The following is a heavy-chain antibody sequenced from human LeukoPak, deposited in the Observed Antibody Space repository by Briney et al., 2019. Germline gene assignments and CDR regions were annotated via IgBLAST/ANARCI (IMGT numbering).Heavy chain of an antibody. D-gene: IGHD2-2*01. J-gene: IGHJ6*03. V-gene: IGHV3-15*01. CDR1: GFTFSNAW. CDR3: TTDWVVVVPAAISWTEDYYYMDV. Sequence: GGSLRLSCAASGFTFSNAWMSWVCQAPGKGLEWVGRIKGKTDGGTTDYAAPVKGRFTISRDDSKNTLYLQMNSLKTEDTAVYYCTTDWVVVVPAAISWTEDYYYMDVWGKGTTVTVSS. CDR2: IKGKTDGGTT.